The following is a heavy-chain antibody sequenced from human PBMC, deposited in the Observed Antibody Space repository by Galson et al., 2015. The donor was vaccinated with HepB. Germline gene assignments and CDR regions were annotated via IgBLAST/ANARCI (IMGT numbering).Heavy chain of an antibody. CDR2: IYPVDSDT. Sequence: SGAEVKKPGESLQLSCKGSGYSFTNYWIGWVRQMPGKGLEWMGIIYPVDSDTRYSPSFQGQVTISPDKSITTAYLQWSSLQASDTAMYYCARRGTSSWHFDPWGQGTLVTVSS. J-gene: IGHJ5*02. CDR1: GYSFTNYW. CDR3: ARRGTSSWHFDP. V-gene: IGHV5-51*03. D-gene: IGHD6-13*01.